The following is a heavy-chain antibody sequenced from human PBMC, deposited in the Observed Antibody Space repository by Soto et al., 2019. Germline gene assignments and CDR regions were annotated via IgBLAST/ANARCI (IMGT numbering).Heavy chain of an antibody. Sequence: SETLSLTCTVSGGTICSYDWSWIRKPPGKGLEWIGYIYYSGSTNYNPSLKSRVTISVDTSKNQFSLKLSSVTAADTAVYYCARDRQAMVRGVISAFDIWGQGTMVTVSS. CDR3: ARDRQAMVRGVISAFDI. D-gene: IGHD3-10*01. CDR2: IYYSGST. V-gene: IGHV4-59*12. J-gene: IGHJ3*02. CDR1: GGTICSYD.